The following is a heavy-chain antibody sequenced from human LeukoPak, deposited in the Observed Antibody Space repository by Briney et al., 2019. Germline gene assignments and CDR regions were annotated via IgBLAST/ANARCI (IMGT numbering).Heavy chain of an antibody. CDR2: FDPEDGET. V-gene: IGHV1-24*01. Sequence: GASVKVSCKVSGYTLTELSMHWVRQAPGKGLEWMGGFDPEDGETIYAQKFQGRVTMTEDTSTDTAYMELSRLRSDDTAVYYCARGLGQWDNWFDPWGQGTLVTVSS. D-gene: IGHD6-19*01. CDR1: GYTLTELS. CDR3: ARGLGQWDNWFDP. J-gene: IGHJ5*02.